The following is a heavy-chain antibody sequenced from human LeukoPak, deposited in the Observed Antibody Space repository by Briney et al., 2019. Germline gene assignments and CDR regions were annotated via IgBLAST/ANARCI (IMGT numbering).Heavy chain of an antibody. CDR2: IYYSGST. CDR1: GGSISSYY. D-gene: IGHD6-19*01. V-gene: IGHV4-59*01. CDR3: ARERIAVAETYYYYGMDV. J-gene: IGHJ6*02. Sequence: SETLSLTCTVSGGSISSYYWNWIRQPPGKGLEWIGYIYYSGSTNYNPSLKSRVTISVDTSKNQFSLKLSSVTTADTAVYYCARERIAVAETYYYYGMDVWGQGTTVTVSS.